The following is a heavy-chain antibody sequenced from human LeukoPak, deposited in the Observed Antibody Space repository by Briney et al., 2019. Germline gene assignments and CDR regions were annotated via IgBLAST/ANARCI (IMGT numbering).Heavy chain of an antibody. Sequence: GGSLRLSCAASGFTVSSNYMSWVRQAPGKGLEWVSVIYSGGSTYYADSVKSRFTISRDNSKNTLYLQMNSLRAEDTAAYYCARDLVGSGSSEDGMDVWGQGTTVTVSS. CDR2: IYSGGST. V-gene: IGHV3-53*01. J-gene: IGHJ6*02. D-gene: IGHD3-10*01. CDR3: ARDLVGSGSSEDGMDV. CDR1: GFTVSSNY.